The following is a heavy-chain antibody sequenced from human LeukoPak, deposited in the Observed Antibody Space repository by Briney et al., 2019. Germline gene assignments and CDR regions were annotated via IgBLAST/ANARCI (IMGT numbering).Heavy chain of an antibody. CDR1: GFTFSSYW. D-gene: IGHD2/OR15-2a*01. Sequence: PGGSLRLSCAASGFTFSSYWMHWVRQAPGKGLVGVSRINSDGSSTSYADSVKGRFTISRDNAKNTLYLQMNSLRAEDTAVYYCASTNRLDYWGQGTMVTVSS. CDR3: ASTNRLDY. J-gene: IGHJ4*02. CDR2: INSDGSST. V-gene: IGHV3-74*01.